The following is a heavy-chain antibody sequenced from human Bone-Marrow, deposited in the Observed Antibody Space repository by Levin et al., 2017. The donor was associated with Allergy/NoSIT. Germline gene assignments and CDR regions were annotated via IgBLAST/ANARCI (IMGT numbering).Heavy chain of an antibody. V-gene: IGHV3-74*01. Sequence: GGSLRLSCAASGFTFSNYWMHWVRQAPGKGLVWVSRISSDGTSTTYAEYVKGRFTISRDNAKNTLYLQMNSLRAEDTAVYYCVRMDTTLLTRDCWGQGTLVTVSA. CDR3: VRMDTTLLTRDC. CDR2: ISSDGTST. D-gene: IGHD2/OR15-2a*01. CDR1: GFTFSNYW. J-gene: IGHJ4*02.